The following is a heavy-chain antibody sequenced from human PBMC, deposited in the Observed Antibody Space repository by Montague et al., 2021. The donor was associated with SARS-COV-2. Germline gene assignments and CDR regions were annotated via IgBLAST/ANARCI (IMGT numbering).Heavy chain of an antibody. D-gene: IGHD6-13*01. CDR1: GGSISRYS. CDR3: ARVGRGSSWYEVAFDI. J-gene: IGHJ3*02. CDR2: IYNSGST. Sequence: SETLSLTCTVSGGSISRYSWTWIRQPPGKGLEWIGHIYNSGSTNYNPSXXSRVTISVDTSKNQFSLKLSSVAAADTAVYYCARVGRGSSWYEVAFDIWGQGTMVTVSS. V-gene: IGHV4-59*01.